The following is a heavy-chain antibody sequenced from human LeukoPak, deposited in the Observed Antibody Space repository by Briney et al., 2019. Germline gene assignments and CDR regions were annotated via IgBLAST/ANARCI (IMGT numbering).Heavy chain of an antibody. J-gene: IGHJ4*02. V-gene: IGHV3-30*18. Sequence: GGSLRLSCAASGFAFGTYGMHWVRQAPGKGLELVAGISYDGSNKYYSDSVKGRFSISRDNSKSTLYLQMNSLRAEDTAVYYCAKEEIVYCTSTSCPGGYWGQGTLVTVSS. CDR2: ISYDGSNK. CDR1: GFAFGTYG. CDR3: AKEEIVYCTSTSCPGGY. D-gene: IGHD2-2*01.